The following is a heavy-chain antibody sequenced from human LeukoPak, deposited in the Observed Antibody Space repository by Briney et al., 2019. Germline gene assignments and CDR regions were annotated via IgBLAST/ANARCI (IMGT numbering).Heavy chain of an antibody. J-gene: IGHJ6*02. Sequence: SLRLSCAASGFTFDDYAMHWVRQAPGKGLEWVSGISWNSGSIGYADSVKGRFTISRDNAKNSLYQQMNSLRAEDTALYYCAKGQIAVAGNYYYYYGMDVWGQGTTVTVSS. CDR1: GFTFDDYA. CDR2: ISWNSGSI. V-gene: IGHV3-9*01. D-gene: IGHD6-19*01. CDR3: AKGQIAVAGNYYYYYGMDV.